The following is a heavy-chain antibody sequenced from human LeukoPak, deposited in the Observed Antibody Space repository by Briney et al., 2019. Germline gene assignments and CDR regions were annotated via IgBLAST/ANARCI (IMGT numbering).Heavy chain of an antibody. D-gene: IGHD2/OR15-2a*01. CDR2: IYTSGST. V-gene: IGHV4-61*02. CDR1: GVSITSSSYY. J-gene: IGHJ6*03. CDR3: ARDHLSYYYYYMDV. Sequence: PSETLSLTCTVSGVSITSSSYYWSWIRQPAGKGLEWIGRIYTSGSTNYNPSLKSRVTISVDTSKNQFSLKLSSVTAADTAVYYCARDHLSYYYYYMDVWGKGTTVTVSS.